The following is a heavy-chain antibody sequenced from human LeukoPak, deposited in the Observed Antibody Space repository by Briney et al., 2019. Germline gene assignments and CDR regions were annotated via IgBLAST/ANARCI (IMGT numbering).Heavy chain of an antibody. V-gene: IGHV3-11*01. J-gene: IGHJ4*02. CDR1: GGSISSYY. D-gene: IGHD6-13*01. Sequence: LSLTCTVSGGSISSYYWSWIRQPPGKGLEWVSYISNGGYTVYYADSVKGRFTISRDNAENSLYLQMNSLRAEDTAVYYCARAREIAAAGRQIGGYWGQGTLVTVSS. CDR3: ARAREIAAAGRQIGGY. CDR2: ISNGGYTV.